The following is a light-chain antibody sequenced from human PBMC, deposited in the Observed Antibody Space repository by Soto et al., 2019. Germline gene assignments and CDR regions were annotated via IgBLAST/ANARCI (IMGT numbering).Light chain of an antibody. CDR2: GAS. CDR1: QSVSSNY. Sequence: DIVLTQSPGTLSLSPGERATLSCRAIQSVSSNYLAWYQQKPGQAPRLLIYGASTRATGIPARFSGSGSGTEFTLTISSLQSEDFAVYYCQQYNNWPPITFGQGTRLEIK. CDR3: QQYNNWPPIT. V-gene: IGKV3-15*01. J-gene: IGKJ5*01.